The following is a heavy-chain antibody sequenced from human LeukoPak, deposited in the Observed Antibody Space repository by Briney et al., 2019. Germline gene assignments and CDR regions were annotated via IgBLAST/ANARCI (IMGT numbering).Heavy chain of an antibody. CDR1: GYTFTSYD. Sequence: GASVKVSCKASGYTFTSYDINWVRQATGQGLEWMGRIIPILGIANYAQKFQGRVTITADKSTSTAYMELSSLRSEDTAVYYCARGHYDILTGYYTKIDYWGQGTLVTVSS. D-gene: IGHD3-9*01. CDR2: IIPILGIA. J-gene: IGHJ4*02. CDR3: ARGHYDILTGYYTKIDY. V-gene: IGHV1-69*04.